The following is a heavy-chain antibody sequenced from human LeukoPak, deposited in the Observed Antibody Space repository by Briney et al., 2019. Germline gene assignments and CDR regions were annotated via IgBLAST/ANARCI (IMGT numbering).Heavy chain of an antibody. CDR1: GGSFSGYY. Sequence: SETLSLTCAVYGGSFSGYYWSWIRQPPGKGLEWIGKINHSGSTNYNPSLKSRVTISVDTSKNQISLHLSSVTAADTAVYYCARRTVDTSLVTWFDPWGQGTLVVVSS. V-gene: IGHV4-34*01. D-gene: IGHD5-18*01. CDR2: INHSGST. J-gene: IGHJ5*02. CDR3: ARRTVDTSLVTWFDP.